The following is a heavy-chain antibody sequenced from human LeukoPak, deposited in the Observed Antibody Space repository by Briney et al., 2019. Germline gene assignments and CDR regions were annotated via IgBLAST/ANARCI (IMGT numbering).Heavy chain of an antibody. CDR1: GGSISSYY. J-gene: IGHJ4*02. CDR3: ARGFYDYGGNSGDY. D-gene: IGHD4-23*01. CDR2: IYYSGST. V-gene: IGHV4-59*12. Sequence: SETLSLTCTVSGGSISSYYWSWIRQPPGKGLEWIGYIYYSGSTNYNPSLKSRVTISVDTSKNQFSLKLSSVTAADTAVYYCARGFYDYGGNSGDYWGQGTLVTVSS.